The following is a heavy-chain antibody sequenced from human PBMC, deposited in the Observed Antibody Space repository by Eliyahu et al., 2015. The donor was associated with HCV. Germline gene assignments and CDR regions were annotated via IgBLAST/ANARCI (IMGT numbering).Heavy chain of an antibody. CDR2: ISGXGGXT. D-gene: IGHD6-13*01. CDR1: GFTFRXYA. V-gene: IGHV3-23*01. Sequence: EVQLLESGGGLVQPGGSLRLSCAASGFTFRXYAMXWVPQAPGKGLGWVSXISGXGGXTYYADSVKGRFTISRDNSKNTLYLQMNSLRAEDTAVYYCAKDSQLLSSSWEHYYYGMDVWGQGTTVTVSS. CDR3: AKDSQLLSSSWEHYYYGMDV. J-gene: IGHJ6*02.